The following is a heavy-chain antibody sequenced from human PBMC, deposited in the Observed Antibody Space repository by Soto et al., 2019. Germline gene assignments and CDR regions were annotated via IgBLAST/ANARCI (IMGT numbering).Heavy chain of an antibody. Sequence: PSETLSLTCTVSGGSISSSSYYWGWIRQPPGKGLEWIGSIYYSGSTYYNPSLKSRVTISVDTSKNQFPLKLSSVTAADTAVYYCARHGSDYGDLNYYYYMDVWGKGTTVTVSS. CDR3: ARHGSDYGDLNYYYYMDV. V-gene: IGHV4-39*01. CDR1: GGSISSSSYY. CDR2: IYYSGST. D-gene: IGHD4-17*01. J-gene: IGHJ6*03.